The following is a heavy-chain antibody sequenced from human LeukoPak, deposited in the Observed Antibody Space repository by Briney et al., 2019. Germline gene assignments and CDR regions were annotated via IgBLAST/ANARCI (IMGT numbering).Heavy chain of an antibody. Sequence: ASVKVSCKASGYTFTSYYMHWVRQAPGQGLERMGIINPSGGSTSYAQKFQGRVTMTRDTSTSTVYMELSSLRSEDTAVYYCARGVSGYSYGRYYYYGMDVWGQGTTVTVSS. CDR3: ARGVSGYSYGRYYYYGMDV. D-gene: IGHD5-18*01. CDR1: GYTFTSYY. J-gene: IGHJ6*02. CDR2: INPSGGST. V-gene: IGHV1-46*01.